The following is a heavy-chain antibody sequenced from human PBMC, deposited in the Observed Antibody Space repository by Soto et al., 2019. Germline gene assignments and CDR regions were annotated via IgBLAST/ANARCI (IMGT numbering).Heavy chain of an antibody. CDR3: ARDDILTGYYRY. D-gene: IGHD3-9*01. CDR2: MNPNSGNT. V-gene: IGHV1-8*01. Sequence: GASVKVSCKASGYTFTSYYINWVRQATGQGLEWKGWMNPNSGNTGYAQKFQGRVTMTRNTSISTAYMELSSLRFEYTAVYYCARDDILTGYYRYWGQGTLVTVSS. CDR1: GYTFTSYY. J-gene: IGHJ4*02.